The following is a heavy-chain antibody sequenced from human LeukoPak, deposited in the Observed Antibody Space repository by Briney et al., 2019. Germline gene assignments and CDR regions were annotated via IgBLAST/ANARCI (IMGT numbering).Heavy chain of an antibody. CDR1: GDSISNGDYY. Sequence: PSETLSLTCTVSGDSISNGDYYWSWIRQPPGKGLEWIGYRYHSGSTYFNPSLKRRLTISLDTSKNQFSLQLTSVTATDTAVYYCARVNFGDLYFDFWGQGALVTVSS. CDR2: RYHSGST. V-gene: IGHV4-30-4*01. J-gene: IGHJ4*02. D-gene: IGHD3-10*01. CDR3: ARVNFGDLYFDF.